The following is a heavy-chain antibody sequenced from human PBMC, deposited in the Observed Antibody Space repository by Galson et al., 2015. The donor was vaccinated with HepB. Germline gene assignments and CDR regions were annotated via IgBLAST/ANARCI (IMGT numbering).Heavy chain of an antibody. V-gene: IGHV3-30*02. Sequence: SLRLSCAASGFTFSSYGMHWVRQAPGKGLEWVAFIRYDGSNKYYADSVKGRFTISRDNSKNTLYLQMNSLRAEDTAVYYCAKVVYYGSGSYPNWGQGTLVTVSS. CDR2: IRYDGSNK. CDR1: GFTFSSYG. J-gene: IGHJ4*02. CDR3: AKVVYYGSGSYPN. D-gene: IGHD3-10*01.